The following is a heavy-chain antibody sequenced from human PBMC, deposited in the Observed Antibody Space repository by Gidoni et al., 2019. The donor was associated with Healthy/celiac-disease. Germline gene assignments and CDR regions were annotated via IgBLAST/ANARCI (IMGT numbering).Heavy chain of an antibody. Sequence: EVQLVESGGGLVQPGGSLRLSCAASGFTFSSYWMHWVRQAPGKGLVWVSRINSDGSSTSYADSVKGRFTISRDNAKNTLYLQMNSLRAEDTAVYYCARGGRGIAAAGTGLWWGQGTLVTVSS. CDR3: ARGGRGIAAAGTGLW. CDR2: INSDGSST. J-gene: IGHJ4*02. V-gene: IGHV3-74*01. CDR1: GFTFSSYW. D-gene: IGHD6-13*01.